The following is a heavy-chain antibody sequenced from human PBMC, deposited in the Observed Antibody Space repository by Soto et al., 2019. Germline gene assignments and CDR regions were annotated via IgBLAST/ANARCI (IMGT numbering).Heavy chain of an antibody. CDR2: IIPIFGTA. V-gene: IGHV1-69*13. J-gene: IGHJ6*02. CDR1: GGTFSSYA. Sequence: SVKVSCKASGGTFSSYAVSWVRQAPGQGLEWMGGIIPIFGTANYAQKFQGRVTITADESTSTAYMELSSQRSEDTAVYYCARDLDYRYGMDVWGQGTTVTVSS. CDR3: ARDLDYRYGMDV.